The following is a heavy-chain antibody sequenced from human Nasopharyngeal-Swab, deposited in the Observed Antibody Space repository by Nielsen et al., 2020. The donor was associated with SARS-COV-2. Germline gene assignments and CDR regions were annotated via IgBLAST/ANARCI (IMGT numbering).Heavy chain of an antibody. CDR1: GGSLSSSNYY. J-gene: IGHJ4*02. CDR2: VSYSGPT. Sequence: LRLSCTVSGGSLSSSNYYWGWIRQPPGKGLEWIGTVSYSGPTYYNPSLKSRVTMSVDTSKNNFSLRLTSVTAADTAVYYCGRLTKTTVTRRLYFDYWGQGTLVTVSS. V-gene: IGHV4-39*02. D-gene: IGHD4-11*01. CDR3: GRLTKTTVTRRLYFDY.